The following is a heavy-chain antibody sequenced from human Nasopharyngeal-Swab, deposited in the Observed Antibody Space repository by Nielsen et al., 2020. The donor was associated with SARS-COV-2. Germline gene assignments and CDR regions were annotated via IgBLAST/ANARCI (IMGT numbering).Heavy chain of an antibody. CDR2: MYSGGDT. CDR3: ARDIWLRPEGNNAFDI. V-gene: IGHV3-66*01. D-gene: IGHD5-12*01. Sequence: GESLKISCLASEFTVYNNYMSWVRQAPGKGLEWVSLMYSGGDTRYADPVKGRFTISRDKSRNTLYLQMNSLRAEDTALYYCARDIWLRPEGNNAFDIWGQGTMVIVSS. CDR1: EFTVYNNY. J-gene: IGHJ3*02.